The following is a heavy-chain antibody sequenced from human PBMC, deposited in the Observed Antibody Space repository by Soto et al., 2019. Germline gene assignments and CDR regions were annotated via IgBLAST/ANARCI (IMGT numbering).Heavy chain of an antibody. J-gene: IGHJ6*03. CDR3: CIAATSLPYYYYMDV. D-gene: IGHD6-25*01. V-gene: IGHV3-7*01. Sequence: RLCCGAAGFTVSSYLMSGLRQTPGKGLEWVANTKQDGSEKYYVDSVKGRFTISRDNAKNSLYLQMNSLRAEDTAVYYWCIAATSLPYYYYMDVWGKGTTVTVSS. CDR2: TKQDGSEK. CDR1: GFTVSSYL.